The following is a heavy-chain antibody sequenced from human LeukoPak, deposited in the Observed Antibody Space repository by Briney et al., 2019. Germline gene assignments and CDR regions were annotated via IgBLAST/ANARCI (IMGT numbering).Heavy chain of an antibody. CDR2: IYYSGST. V-gene: IGHV4-59*08. J-gene: IGHJ4*02. Sequence: PSETLSLTGTVSGGSISSYYWSWIRQPPGKGREWIGYIYYSGSTNYNPSLKSRVTISVDTSKNQFSLKLSSVTAADTAVYYCARHYCSSTSCYTVNFDYWGQGTLVTVSS. CDR1: GGSISSYY. CDR3: ARHYCSSTSCYTVNFDY. D-gene: IGHD2-2*02.